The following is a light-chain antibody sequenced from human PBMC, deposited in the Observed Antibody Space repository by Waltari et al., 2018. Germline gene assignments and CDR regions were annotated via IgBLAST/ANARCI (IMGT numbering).Light chain of an antibody. CDR1: QSISSW. V-gene: IGKV1-5*03. J-gene: IGKJ2*01. CDR3: QQYKTYPHT. Sequence: DIQMTQSPSTLSASVGDRVTITCRASQSISSWLAWYQQKPGKAPKLLIYGPSNLQIGVPSRFSGSGSGTEFTLTISSLQPDDFAVYYCQQYKTYPHTFAQGTKLENK. CDR2: GPS.